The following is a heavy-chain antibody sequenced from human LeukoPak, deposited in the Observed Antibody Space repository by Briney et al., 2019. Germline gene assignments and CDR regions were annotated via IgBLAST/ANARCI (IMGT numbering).Heavy chain of an antibody. CDR2: INHSGNT. Sequence: SEPLSLICAVYGGSFSGCYWRWIRRPRGKGVEWIGEINHSGNTKYNPSLKSRVTISVDTSKNQFSLKLSSVTAADTAVYYCARVEQEGLAVAGTSFYYYYYGMDVWGQGTTVTVSS. J-gene: IGHJ6*02. CDR3: ARVEQEGLAVAGTSFYYYYYGMDV. V-gene: IGHV4-34*01. CDR1: GGSFSGCY. D-gene: IGHD6-19*01.